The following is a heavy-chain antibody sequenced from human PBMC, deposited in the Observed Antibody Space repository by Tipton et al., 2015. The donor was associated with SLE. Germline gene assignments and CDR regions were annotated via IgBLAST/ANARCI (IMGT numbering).Heavy chain of an antibody. CDR3: ASSFYCGGDCYPYYFDY. J-gene: IGHJ4*02. CDR2: IKQDGSEK. CDR1: GFTFNRYW. V-gene: IGHV3-7*01. D-gene: IGHD2-21*01. Sequence: SLRLSCAASGFTFNRYWMSWVRQAPGKGLEWVANIKQDGSEKDYVDSVKGRLTISRDNAKNSLYLQMNSLRVEGTAVYYCASSFYCGGDCYPYYFDYWGQGTLVTVSS.